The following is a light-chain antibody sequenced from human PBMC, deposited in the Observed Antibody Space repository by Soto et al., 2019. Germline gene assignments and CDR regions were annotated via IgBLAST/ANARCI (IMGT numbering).Light chain of an antibody. V-gene: IGKV2-28*01. CDR3: MQARQTPPT. CDR2: LGS. J-gene: IGKJ2*01. CDR1: QSLLHNNGYNY. Sequence: DIVMTQSPLSLPVTPGEPVSISCRSSQSLLHNNGYNYLDWYLQKPGQSPQLLIYLGSNRASGVPDRFSGSGSGTDFTLKISRVEAEDVGVYYCMQARQTPPTFGQGTKLEIK.